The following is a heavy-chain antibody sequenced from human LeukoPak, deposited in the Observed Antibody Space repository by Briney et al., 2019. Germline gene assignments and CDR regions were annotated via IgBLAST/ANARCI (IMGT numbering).Heavy chain of an antibody. CDR2: ISYDGSNK. CDR3: ARDIALSSGWAPSDY. J-gene: IGHJ4*01. CDR1: GFTFSRYA. D-gene: IGHD6-19*01. Sequence: GGSLRLSCAASGFTFSRYAMHWVRPAPGKGLEWVAVISYDGSNKYYADSVKGRFTISRDNSKNTLYLQMNSLRAEDTAVYYCARDIALSSGWAPSDYWGHGTLVTVSS. V-gene: IGHV3-30-3*01.